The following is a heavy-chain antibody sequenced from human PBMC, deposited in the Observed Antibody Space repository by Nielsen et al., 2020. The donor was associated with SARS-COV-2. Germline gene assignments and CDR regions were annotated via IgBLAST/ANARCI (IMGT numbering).Heavy chain of an antibody. CDR2: ISWNSGSI. D-gene: IGHD6-19*01. V-gene: IGHV3-9*01. J-gene: IGHJ5*02. CDR3: AKDIEQWLLVDGYRRFDP. CDR1: GFTFDDYA. Sequence: GGSLRLSCAASGFTFDDYAMHWVRQAPGKGLEWVSGISWNSGSIDYADSVKGRFTISRDNAKNSLYLQMNSLRAEDTALYYCAKDIEQWLLVDGYRRFDPWGQGTLVTVSS.